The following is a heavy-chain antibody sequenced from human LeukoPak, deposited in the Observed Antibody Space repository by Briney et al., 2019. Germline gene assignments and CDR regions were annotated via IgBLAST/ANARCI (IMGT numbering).Heavy chain of an antibody. CDR2: IYHSGST. J-gene: IGHJ6*03. Sequence: SETLSLTCAVSGYSISSGYYWGWIRQPPGKGLEWIGSIYHSGSTCYNPSLKSRVTISVDTSKNQFSLKLSSVTAADTAVYYCARMISTDYMDVWGKGTTVTVSS. CDR1: GYSISSGYY. V-gene: IGHV4-38-2*01. CDR3: ARMISTDYMDV. D-gene: IGHD3-16*01.